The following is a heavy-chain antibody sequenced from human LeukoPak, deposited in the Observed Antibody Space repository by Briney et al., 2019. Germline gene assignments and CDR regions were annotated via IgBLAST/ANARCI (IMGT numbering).Heavy chain of an antibody. J-gene: IGHJ4*02. CDR1: GFTFNNYW. CDR3: ATSGYSYGWYYFDY. Sequence: GGSLRLSCAATGFTFNNYWMHWVRHAPGKGLVWVSHLNSDGSSTSYADSVKGRFAISRDNAKNTLYLQMNSLRAEDTAVYYCATSGYSYGWYYFDYWGQGTLVTVSS. D-gene: IGHD5-18*01. CDR2: LNSDGSST. V-gene: IGHV3-74*01.